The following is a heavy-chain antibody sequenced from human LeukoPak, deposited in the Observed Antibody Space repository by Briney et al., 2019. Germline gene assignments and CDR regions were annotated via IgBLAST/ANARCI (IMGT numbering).Heavy chain of an antibody. CDR3: ARARGSGSPDY. CDR1: GFTFSSYS. V-gene: IGHV3-21*01. D-gene: IGHD3-10*01. J-gene: IGHJ4*02. CDR2: ISSSSSYI. Sequence: GGSLRLSCAASGFTFSSYSKNWVRQAPGKGLEWVSSISSSSSYIYYADSVKGRFTISRDNAKNSLYLQMNSLRAEDTAVYYCARARGSGSPDYWGQGTLVTVSS.